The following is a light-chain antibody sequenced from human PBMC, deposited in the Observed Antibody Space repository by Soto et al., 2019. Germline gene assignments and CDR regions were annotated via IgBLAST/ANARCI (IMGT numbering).Light chain of an antibody. CDR2: AAS. Sequence: QSALTQPASVSGSPGQSITISCTGTSSDLGDYNYVSWYQQHPGKAPKLMISAASNRPSGVSDRFSGSKSGNTASLTISGLQAEDEADYYCSYMRNSLYVFGTGTKVTVL. CDR3: CSYMRNSLYV. CDR1: SSDLGDYNY. J-gene: IGLJ1*01. V-gene: IGLV2-14*01.